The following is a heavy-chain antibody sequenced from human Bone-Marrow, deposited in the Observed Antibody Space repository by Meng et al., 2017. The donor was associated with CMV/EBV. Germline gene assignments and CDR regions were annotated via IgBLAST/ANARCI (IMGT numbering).Heavy chain of an antibody. CDR1: GGTFSSYA. CDR2: IIPILGIA. V-gene: IGHV1-69*10. Sequence: SVKVSCKASGGTFSSYAISWVRQAPGQGLEWMGGIIPILGIANYAQKFQGRVTITADKSTSTAYIELSSLRSEDTVVYYCARRGRTAMEVVQPAPSYYYYGMDVWGQGTTVTVSS. J-gene: IGHJ6*02. D-gene: IGHD2-2*01. CDR3: ARRGRTAMEVVQPAPSYYYYGMDV.